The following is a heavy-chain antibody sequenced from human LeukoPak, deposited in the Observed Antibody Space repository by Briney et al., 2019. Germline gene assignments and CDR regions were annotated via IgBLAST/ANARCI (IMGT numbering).Heavy chain of an antibody. Sequence: PGGSLRLSCAASGFTFSSYSMNWVRQAPGKGLEWVSSISSSSSYIYYADSMKGRFTISRDNAKNSLYLQMNSLRAEDTAVYYCARDPYSSGWLTRGYWGQGTLVTVSS. J-gene: IGHJ4*02. CDR3: ARDPYSSGWLTRGY. CDR2: ISSSSSYI. V-gene: IGHV3-21*01. D-gene: IGHD6-19*01. CDR1: GFTFSSYS.